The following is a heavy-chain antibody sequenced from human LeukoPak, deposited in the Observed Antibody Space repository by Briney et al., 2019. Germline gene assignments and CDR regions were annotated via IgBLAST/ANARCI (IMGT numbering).Heavy chain of an antibody. CDR2: ISAYNGNT. J-gene: IGHJ4*02. CDR3: ARDLLPPYYFDY. Sequence: ASVKVSCEASGYTFTSYGISWVRQAPGQGLEWMGWISAYNGNTNYAQKLQGRVTKTTDTSTSTAYMELRSLRSDDTAVYYCARDLLPPYYFDYWGQGTLVTVSS. D-gene: IGHD2-15*01. CDR1: GYTFTSYG. V-gene: IGHV1-18*01.